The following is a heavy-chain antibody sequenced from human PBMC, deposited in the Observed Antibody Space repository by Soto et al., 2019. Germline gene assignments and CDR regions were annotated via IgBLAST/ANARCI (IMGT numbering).Heavy chain of an antibody. CDR2: IHADGAK. CDR3: ARSTSLPASADNWFDP. J-gene: IGHJ5*02. V-gene: IGHV2-26*01. Sequence: SGPTLVNPTAPLTLTCTVSGFSLSNAGSGVSWIRQPPGKALEWLAHIHADGAKTYSSSLQSRLTISRDYSRRQVVLTLTKLDPMDTATYYCARSTSLPASADNWFDPWGQGTPVTVSS. D-gene: IGHD2-2*01. CDR1: GFSLSNAGSG.